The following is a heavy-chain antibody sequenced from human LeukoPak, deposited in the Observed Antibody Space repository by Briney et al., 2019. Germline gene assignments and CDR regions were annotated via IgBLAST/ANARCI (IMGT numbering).Heavy chain of an antibody. CDR2: INPNSGGT. CDR1: GYTFTGYY. D-gene: IGHD6-13*01. Sequence: AASVKVSCKASGYTFTGYYMHWVRQAPGQGLEWMGWINPNSGGTNYAQKFQGSVTMTRDPAISTANMELSRLRSAETAVYYCARAPSLCSSSLYAHNLVFWGQGTLVTVST. J-gene: IGHJ4*02. V-gene: IGHV1-2*02. CDR3: ARAPSLCSSSLYAHNLVF.